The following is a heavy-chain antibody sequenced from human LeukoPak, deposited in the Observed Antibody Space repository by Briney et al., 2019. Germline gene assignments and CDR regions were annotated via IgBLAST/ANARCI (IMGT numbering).Heavy chain of an antibody. CDR3: ARAKVTKNFDH. Sequence: GGSLRLSCAASGFTFSSYSMNWVRQAPGKGLEWVSSISSSSSYIYYADSVKGRFTISRDNAKNSLYLQMNSLRAEDTAVYYCARAKVTKNFDHWGQGTLVTVSS. V-gene: IGHV3-21*01. J-gene: IGHJ4*02. CDR1: GFTFSSYS. D-gene: IGHD4-17*01. CDR2: ISSSSSYI.